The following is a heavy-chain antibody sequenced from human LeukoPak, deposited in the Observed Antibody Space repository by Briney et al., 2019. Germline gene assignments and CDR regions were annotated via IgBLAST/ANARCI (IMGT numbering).Heavy chain of an antibody. CDR3: ATYRIAAAGYDAFDI. CDR1: GYTFTGYY. CDR2: INPNSGGT. V-gene: IGHV1-2*06. D-gene: IGHD6-13*01. J-gene: IGHJ3*02. Sequence: ASVKVSCTASGYTFTGYYMHWVRQAPGQGLEWMGRINPNSGGTNYAQKFQGRVTMTRDTSISTAYMELSRLRSDDTAVYYCATYRIAAAGYDAFDIWGQGTMVTVSS.